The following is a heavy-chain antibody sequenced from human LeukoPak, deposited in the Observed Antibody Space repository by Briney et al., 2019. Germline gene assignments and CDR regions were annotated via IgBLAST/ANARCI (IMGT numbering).Heavy chain of an antibody. V-gene: IGHV1-46*01. J-gene: IGHJ4*02. CDR2: INPSGGST. CDR1: GYTFTSYY. D-gene: IGHD3-22*01. Sequence: ASVKVSCKASGYTFTSYYMHWVRQAPGQGLEWMGIINPSGGSTSYAQKFQGRVTITADESTSTAYMELSSLRSEDTAVYYCAREPPQGSSGYLWGQGTLVTVSS. CDR3: AREPPQGSSGYL.